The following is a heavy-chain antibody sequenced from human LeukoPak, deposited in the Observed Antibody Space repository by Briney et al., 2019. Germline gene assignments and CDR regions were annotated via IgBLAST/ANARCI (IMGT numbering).Heavy chain of an antibody. CDR3: AKEKYNSGRYYYYGMDV. Sequence: SLRLSCAASGFTFDDYAMHWVRQAPGKGLEWVSGISWNSGSIGYADSVKGRFTISRDNAKNSLYLQMNSLRAEDTALYYCAKEKYNSGRYYYYGMDVWGQGTTVTVSS. J-gene: IGHJ6*02. V-gene: IGHV3-9*01. CDR1: GFTFDDYA. CDR2: ISWNSGSI. D-gene: IGHD6-19*01.